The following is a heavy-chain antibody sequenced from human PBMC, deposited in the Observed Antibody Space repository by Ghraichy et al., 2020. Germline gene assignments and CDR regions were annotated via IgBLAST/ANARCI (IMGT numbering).Heavy chain of an antibody. Sequence: QTLSLTCGVSGGSFSSYFWTWIRQPPGKGLEWIGEINHSGSTNYNPSLNNRVTISVDTSKNQFSLKLRSVTAADTAVYYCARVSGYSSGWYSLAYWGQGSLVTVSS. V-gene: IGHV4-34*01. CDR3: ARVSGYSSGWYSLAY. CDR1: GGSFSSYF. J-gene: IGHJ4*02. CDR2: INHSGST. D-gene: IGHD6-19*01.